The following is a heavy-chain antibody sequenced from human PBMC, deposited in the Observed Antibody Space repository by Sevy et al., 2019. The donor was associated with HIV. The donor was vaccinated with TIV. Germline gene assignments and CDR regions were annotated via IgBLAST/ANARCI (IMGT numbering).Heavy chain of an antibody. V-gene: IGHV3-21*01. CDR1: GLRFSNYN. D-gene: IGHD6-13*01. CDR2: ISNSSSYI. J-gene: IGHJ6*02. CDR3: ASEKEQLVLWPYYGMDV. Sequence: GGSLRLSCAASGLRFSNYNMNWVRQAPGQGLEWVACISNSSSYIYYVDPVKGRFTISRDNAKNSLYLQMNSLRAEDTAVYYCASEKEQLVLWPYYGMDVWGQGTTVTVSS.